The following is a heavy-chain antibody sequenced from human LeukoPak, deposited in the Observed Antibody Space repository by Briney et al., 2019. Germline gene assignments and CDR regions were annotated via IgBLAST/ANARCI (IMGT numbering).Heavy chain of an antibody. CDR3: ARGYYWFES. V-gene: IGHV4-59*01. D-gene: IGHD3-3*01. Sequence: SETLSLTCTVSGGSISSYYWSWIRKSPGKGLEWIGYVYSSGSIKYNPSLRSRVIMSIDTFKNALSLKLNSVTAADTAVYHCARGYYWFESWGQGTVVGVSS. J-gene: IGHJ5*01. CDR1: GGSISSYY. CDR2: VYSSGSI.